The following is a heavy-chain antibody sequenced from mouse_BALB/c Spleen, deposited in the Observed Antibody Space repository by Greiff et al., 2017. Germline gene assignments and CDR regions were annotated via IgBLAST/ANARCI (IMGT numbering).Heavy chain of an antibody. Sequence: EVKLHESGPGLVKPSQSLSLTCTVTGYSLPSDYAWNWIRQFSGNKLEWMGYISYSGCTSYNQSFNSRISITQDTSKNQFFLQLNSVTTEDTATYYCARYYGSRFDYWGQGTTLTVSS. V-gene: IGHV3-2*02. CDR2: ISYSGCT. CDR3: ARYYGSRFDY. J-gene: IGHJ2*01. D-gene: IGHD1-1*01. CDR1: GYSLPSDYA.